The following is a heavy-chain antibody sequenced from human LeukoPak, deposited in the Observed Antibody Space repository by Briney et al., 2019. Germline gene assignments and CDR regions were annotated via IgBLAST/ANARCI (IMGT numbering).Heavy chain of an antibody. D-gene: IGHD6-19*01. J-gene: IGHJ3*02. CDR1: GGTFSSYA. CDR2: IIPIFGTA. Sequence: SVKVSCKASGGTFSSYAISWVRQAPGQGLEWMGRIIPIFGTANYAQKLQGRVTITTDESTSTAYMELSSLRSEDTAVYYCARDRPYYSSGWLDAFDIWGQGTMVTVSS. V-gene: IGHV1-69*05. CDR3: ARDRPYYSSGWLDAFDI.